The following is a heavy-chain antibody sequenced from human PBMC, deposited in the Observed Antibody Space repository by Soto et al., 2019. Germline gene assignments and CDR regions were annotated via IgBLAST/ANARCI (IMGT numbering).Heavy chain of an antibody. CDR2: ISSSSSYI. D-gene: IGHD2-15*01. V-gene: IGHV3-21*01. CDR3: ARELGYCSGGSCPSYYGMDV. Sequence: GGSLRLSCAASGFTFSSYSMNWVRQAPGKGLEWVSSISSSSSYIYYADSVKGRFTISRDNAKNSLYLQMNSLRAEDTAVYYCARELGYCSGGSCPSYYGMDVWGQGTTVTVSS. CDR1: GFTFSSYS. J-gene: IGHJ6*02.